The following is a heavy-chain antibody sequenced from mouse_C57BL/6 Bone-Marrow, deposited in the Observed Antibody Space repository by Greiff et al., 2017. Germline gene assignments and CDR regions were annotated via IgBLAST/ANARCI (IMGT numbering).Heavy chain of an antibody. D-gene: IGHD1-1*01. V-gene: IGHV1-55*01. J-gene: IGHJ4*01. Sequence: QVQLQQPGAELVKPGASVKMSCKASGYTFTSYWITWVKQRPGPGLEWIGDIYPGSGSTNYNAKFKSQATLTVDTSSSTAYMQLSSLTSGDSAVYYCARFDIYYGSSYYYAMDYWGQGTSVTVAS. CDR2: IYPGSGST. CDR1: GYTFTSYW. CDR3: ARFDIYYGSSYYYAMDY.